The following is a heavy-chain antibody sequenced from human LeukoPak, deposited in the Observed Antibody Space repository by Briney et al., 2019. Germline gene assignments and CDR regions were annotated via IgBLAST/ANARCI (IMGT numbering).Heavy chain of an antibody. J-gene: IGHJ6*03. CDR2: ISTSGST. V-gene: IGHV4-4*07. D-gene: IGHD2-15*01. CDR1: GGSISSYH. Sequence: SETLSLTCAVSGGSISSYHWSWIRQPAGKGLEWIGRISTSGSTNYNPSLKSRVTMSIDTSSNQFSLRLNSVTAADTAVYYCARLGYCSGGSCYSGGYYYYYMDVWGKGTTVTISS. CDR3: ARLGYCSGGSCYSGGYYYYYMDV.